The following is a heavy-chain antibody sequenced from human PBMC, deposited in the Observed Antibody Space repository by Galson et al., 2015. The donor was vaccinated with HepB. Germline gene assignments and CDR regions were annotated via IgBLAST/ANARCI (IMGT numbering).Heavy chain of an antibody. J-gene: IGHJ4*02. CDR3: ASPSTYHYSSAYGVVGFDY. CDR1: GFSFSTYL. V-gene: IGHV1-18*04. Sequence: SVKVSCRASGFSFSTYLISWVRQAPGQGLEWLGWISGYNGNTKYAQKFQGRVTMTTETSGTVYLELRSLKSDDTAVYYCASPSTYHYSSAYGVVGFDYWGQGTLVIVSS. D-gene: IGHD3-22*01. CDR2: ISGYNGNT.